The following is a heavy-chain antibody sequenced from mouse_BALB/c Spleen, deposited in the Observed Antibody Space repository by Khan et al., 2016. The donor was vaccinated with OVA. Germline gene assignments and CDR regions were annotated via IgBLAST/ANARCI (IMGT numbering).Heavy chain of an antibody. D-gene: IGHD1-1*01. J-gene: IGHJ2*01. V-gene: IGHV3-2*02. CDR1: GYSITSDYA. CDR3: ARVYGGDFDY. CDR2: ISYSGNT. Sequence: EVQLVESGPGLVKPSQSLSLTCTVTGYSITSDYAWNWIRQFPGNKLEWMGFISYSGNTNYNPSLKSRISITRDTSKNQFFLQLNSVTTEDTARXYCARVYGGDFDYWGQGTTLTVSS.